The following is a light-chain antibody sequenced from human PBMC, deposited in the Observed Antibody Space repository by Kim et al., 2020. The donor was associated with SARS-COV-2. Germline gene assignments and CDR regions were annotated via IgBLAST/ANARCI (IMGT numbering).Light chain of an antibody. CDR3: QSADSSGGV. CDR2: KDS. CDR1: ALPKQY. V-gene: IGLV3-25*03. Sequence: SVSPGQTAMITCSGDALPKQYAYWYQQKPGQAPVLVIYKDSERPSGIPERFSGSSSGTTVTLTISGVQAEDEADYYCQSADSSGGVFGGGTKLTVL. J-gene: IGLJ3*02.